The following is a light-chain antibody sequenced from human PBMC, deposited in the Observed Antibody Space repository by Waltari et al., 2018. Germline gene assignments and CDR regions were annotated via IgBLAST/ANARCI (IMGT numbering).Light chain of an antibody. CDR3: SSYISSSTLEL. Sequence: QSALIQPASVSGSPGQSITISCTGTSRDVGGYNYVSWYPQHPGKAPKLMIYDVSNRPSGVSNRFSGSKSGNTASRTISGLQAEDEADYYCSSYISSSTLELFGGGTSLTVL. CDR2: DVS. V-gene: IGLV2-14*03. J-gene: IGLJ2*01. CDR1: SRDVGGYNY.